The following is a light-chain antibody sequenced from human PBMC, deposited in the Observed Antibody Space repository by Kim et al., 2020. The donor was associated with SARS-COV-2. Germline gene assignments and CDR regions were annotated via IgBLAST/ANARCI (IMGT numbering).Light chain of an antibody. CDR2: RNN. J-gene: IGLJ3*02. CDR3: SAWDDSLKAWV. V-gene: IGLV10-54*04. CDR1: SNNIGDQG. Sequence: QAGLTQPPSVSQGLRQTATLTCTGNSNNIGDQGVAWLQQHQGHPPKLLSYRNNKRPSGIAERFSASRSGNAAFLTITGLQPEDEADYYCSAWDDSLKAWVFCGGTQLTVL.